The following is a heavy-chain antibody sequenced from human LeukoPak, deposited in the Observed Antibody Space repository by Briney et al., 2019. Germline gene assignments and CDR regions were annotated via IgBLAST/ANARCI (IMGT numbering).Heavy chain of an antibody. J-gene: IGHJ4*02. D-gene: IGHD1-26*01. CDR1: GYTFTSYY. CDR3: ARDRYGVRSGSCDY. Sequence: GASVKVSCKASGYTFTSYYMHCVRQAPEQGLEWMGWISAYNGNTNYAQKLQGRVTMTTDTSTSTAYMELRSLRYDDTAVYYCARDRYGVRSGSCDYWGQGTLVTVSS. CDR2: ISAYNGNT. V-gene: IGHV1-18*04.